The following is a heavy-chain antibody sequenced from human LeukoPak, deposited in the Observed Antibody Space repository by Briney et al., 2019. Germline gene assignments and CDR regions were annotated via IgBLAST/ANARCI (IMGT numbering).Heavy chain of an antibody. D-gene: IGHD3-10*01. CDR1: GGSISSYY. J-gene: IGHJ6*02. CDR3: ARPRWFGELSYYYYYGMDV. V-gene: IGHV3-53*01. Sequence: PSETLSLTCTVSGGSISSYYMSWVRQAPGKGLEWVSVIYSGGSTYYADSVKGRFTISRDNSKNTLYLQMNSLRAEDTAVYYCARPRWFGELSYYYYYGMDVWGQGTTVTVSS. CDR2: IYSGGST.